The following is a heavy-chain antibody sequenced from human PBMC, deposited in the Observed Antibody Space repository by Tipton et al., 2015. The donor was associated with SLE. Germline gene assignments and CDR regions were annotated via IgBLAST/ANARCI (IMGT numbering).Heavy chain of an antibody. CDR1: GGSINSHY. CDR3: ARGFLEMFDP. CDR2: IHYSGKT. Sequence: TLSLTCSVSGGSINSHYWIWSRQTPGKGLVYIGFIHYSGKTDSHPSLKSRVTMSVDTSKNQFSLRLSSVTTADTAVYYCARGFLEMFDPWGPGTLVTVSS. V-gene: IGHV4-59*11. D-gene: IGHD3-3*01. J-gene: IGHJ5*02.